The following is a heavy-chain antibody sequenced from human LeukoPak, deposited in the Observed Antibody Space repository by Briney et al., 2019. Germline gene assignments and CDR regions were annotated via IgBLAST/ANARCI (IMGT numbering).Heavy chain of an antibody. CDR2: ISWNSGSI. Sequence: PGGSLRLSRAASGFTFDDYAMHWVRQAPGKGLEWVSGISWNSGSIGYADSVKGRFTISRDNAKNSLYPQMNSLRAEDTALYYCAKEEGDSSGPFDYWGQGTLVTVSS. J-gene: IGHJ4*02. V-gene: IGHV3-9*01. CDR1: GFTFDDYA. D-gene: IGHD3-22*01. CDR3: AKEEGDSSGPFDY.